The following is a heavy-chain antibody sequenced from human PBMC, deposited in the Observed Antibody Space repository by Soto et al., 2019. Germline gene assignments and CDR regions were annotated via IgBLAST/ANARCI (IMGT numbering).Heavy chain of an antibody. D-gene: IGHD5-18*01. CDR3: ARVDTYDYYYALDG. Sequence: EVQRVETGGGLIQPGGSLSLSCAASGFTVTSNYMNWVRQAPGKGLEWVSIIYSSGTTYYADSVKVRFTISRDKSKNTLYLQMWNLRAEDTAIYYCARVDTYDYYYALDGWGPGTTVTVSS. CDR2: IYSSGTT. J-gene: IGHJ6*02. CDR1: GFTVTSNY. V-gene: IGHV3-53*02.